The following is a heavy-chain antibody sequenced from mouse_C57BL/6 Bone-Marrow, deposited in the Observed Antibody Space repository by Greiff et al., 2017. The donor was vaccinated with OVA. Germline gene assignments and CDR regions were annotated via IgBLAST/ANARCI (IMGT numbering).Heavy chain of an antibody. V-gene: IGHV5-6*02. Sequence: DVMLVESGGDLVKPGGSLKLSCAASGFTFSSYGMSWVRQTPDKRLEWVATISSGGSYTYYPDSVKGRFTISRDNAKNTLYLQMSSLKSEDTARYYCARQTYGSSYGYWGQGTTLTVSS. CDR2: ISSGGSYT. D-gene: IGHD1-1*01. J-gene: IGHJ2*01. CDR3: ARQTYGSSYGY. CDR1: GFTFSSYG.